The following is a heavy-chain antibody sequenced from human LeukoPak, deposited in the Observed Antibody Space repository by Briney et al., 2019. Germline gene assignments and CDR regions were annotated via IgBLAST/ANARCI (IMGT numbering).Heavy chain of an antibody. J-gene: IGHJ1*01. D-gene: IGHD4-17*01. V-gene: IGHV4-4*02. CDR3: ARVGYGDYLEYFQH. CDR1: GGSISSSNW. CDR2: IYHSGST. Sequence: SETLSLTCAVSGGSISSSNWWSWVRQPPGKGLEWIGEIYHSGSTNYNPSLKSRVTISVDKSKNQFSLKLSSVTAADTAVYYCARVGYGDYLEYFQHWGQGTLVTVSS.